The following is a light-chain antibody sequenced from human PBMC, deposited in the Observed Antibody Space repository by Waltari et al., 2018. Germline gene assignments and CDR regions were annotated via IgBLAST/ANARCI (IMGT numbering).Light chain of an antibody. CDR3: AGWDDSLNGPV. Sequence: QSWLIQPPSASGRRGQRATSSCSGSLSTTVSHTLHGYRQLPGTAPKLLIYGDNQRPSGVPDRFSGSKSGTSASLAISGLQSADEADYYCAGWDDSLNGPVFGGGTKLTVL. CDR1: LSTTVSHT. J-gene: IGLJ3*02. CDR2: GDN. V-gene: IGLV1-44*01.